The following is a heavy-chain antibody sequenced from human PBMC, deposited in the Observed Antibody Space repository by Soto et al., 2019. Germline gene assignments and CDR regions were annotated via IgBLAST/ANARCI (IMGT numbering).Heavy chain of an antibody. Sequence: HVQLPESGPGLVKNSGTLSLTCAVSVDSITSSNWWSWVRQAPGKVLEWIGEIYHSGATTYNPSLESRATISVDPSNNHFSLKMTSVTASVTAVYFCARDLGTGTDYWGRGTLVTFAS. V-gene: IGHV4-4*02. J-gene: IGHJ4*02. CDR1: VDSITSSNW. CDR3: ARDLGTGTDY. CDR2: IYHSGAT.